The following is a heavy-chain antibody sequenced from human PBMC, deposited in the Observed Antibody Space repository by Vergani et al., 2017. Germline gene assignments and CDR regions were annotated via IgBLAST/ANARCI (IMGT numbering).Heavy chain of an antibody. D-gene: IGHD2-21*01. CDR3: ADRCGGDGFSPF. J-gene: IGHJ4*02. CDR2: ISGQNFRT. CDR1: GFTLTAHG. V-gene: IGHV3-23*01. Sequence: EVPLLESGGGSAQPGESLRLFCVASGFTLTAHGLNWVRPAPGKGLEWVSGISGQNFRTHYADPVEGRFTVSRDDTKNTVYLQINSLRDEDTAFYYCADRCGGDGFSPFWGQGTLVTVSS.